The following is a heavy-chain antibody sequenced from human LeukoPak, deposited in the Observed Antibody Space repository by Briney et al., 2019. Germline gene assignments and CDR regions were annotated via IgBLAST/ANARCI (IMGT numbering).Heavy chain of an antibody. CDR1: GFTVSSNY. CDR2: IYSGGST. D-gene: IGHD3-22*01. J-gene: IGHJ4*02. V-gene: IGHV3-66*01. Sequence: GRSLRLSCAASGFTVSSNYMSWVRQAPGKGLEWVSVIYSGGSTYYADSVKGRFTISRDNSKNTLYLQMNSLRAEDTAVYYCARGLDYYDSSPFDYWGQGTLVTVSS. CDR3: ARGLDYYDSSPFDY.